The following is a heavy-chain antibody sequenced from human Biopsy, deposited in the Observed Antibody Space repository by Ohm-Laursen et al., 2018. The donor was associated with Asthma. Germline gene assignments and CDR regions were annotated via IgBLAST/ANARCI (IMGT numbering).Heavy chain of an antibody. J-gene: IGHJ6*02. CDR1: GFTFSSYG. D-gene: IGHD5-12*01. V-gene: IGHV3-33*05. CDR2: ISYDGSNK. CDR3: TRVLSKYSGAFKRTFHHNGMDV. Sequence: RSLRLSCAAPGFTFSSYGMHWVRQAPGKGLEWVAVISYDGSNKYYADSVKGRFTISRDNAKNTLYLQMNSLRADDTALYYCTRVLSKYSGAFKRTFHHNGMDVWGRGTTVTVSS.